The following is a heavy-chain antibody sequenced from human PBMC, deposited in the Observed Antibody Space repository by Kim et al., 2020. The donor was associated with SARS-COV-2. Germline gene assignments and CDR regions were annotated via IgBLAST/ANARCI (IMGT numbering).Heavy chain of an antibody. V-gene: IGHV1-2*02. J-gene: IGHJ4*02. D-gene: IGHD3-22*01. Sequence: VKVSCKASGYIFTGDYMHGVRQAPGQGLEWMGWISPNTGDTSYAQNFRGRVTMTRDTSISTAYMELSSLRSDDTAVYYCARRGGGYYYDYWGQGTLVTVSS. CDR1: GYIFTGDY. CDR2: ISPNTGDT. CDR3: ARRGGGYYYDY.